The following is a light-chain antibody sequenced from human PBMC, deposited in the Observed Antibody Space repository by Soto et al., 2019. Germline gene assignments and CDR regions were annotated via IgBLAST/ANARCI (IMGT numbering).Light chain of an antibody. CDR1: QSVSSSY. CDR2: GAS. Sequence: EIVLTQSPGTLSLSPGERATLSCRASQSVSSSYLAWYQQKPGQAPRLLIYGASSRATGIPDRFSGSGSGPDFTLTISRLEPEEIAVYYCQQYGSSHPYTLGQGTKLDIK. V-gene: IGKV3-20*01. J-gene: IGKJ2*01. CDR3: QQYGSSHPYT.